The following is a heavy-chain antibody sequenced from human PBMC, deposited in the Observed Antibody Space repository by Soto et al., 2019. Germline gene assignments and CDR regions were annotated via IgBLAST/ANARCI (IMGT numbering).Heavy chain of an antibody. J-gene: IGHJ3*02. V-gene: IGHV4-4*02. Sequence: QVQLQESGPGLVKPSGTLSLTCAVSSGSISSRKWWTWVRQSPGKGLEWVGEIYHSGSTNYNPSLKSRVTISIDKSNNLFSLKLSSVTAAHTAVYYCASKFGELLADAFDIWGQGTRVTVSS. CDR1: SGSISSRKW. CDR2: IYHSGST. CDR3: ASKFGELLADAFDI. D-gene: IGHD3-10*01.